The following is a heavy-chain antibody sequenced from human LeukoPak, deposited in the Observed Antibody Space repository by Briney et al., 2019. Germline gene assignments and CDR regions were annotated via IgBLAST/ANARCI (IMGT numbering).Heavy chain of an antibody. CDR1: GFTFSGSA. J-gene: IGHJ4*02. D-gene: IGHD1-7*01. Sequence: GGSLKLSCAASGFTFSGSAMHWVRQASGKGLEWVGRIRSKANSYATAYAASVKGRFTISRDDSKNTAYLQMNSLKAEDTAVYYCTRPITGTTSWGQGTLVTVSP. CDR2: IRSKANSYAT. V-gene: IGHV3-73*01. CDR3: TRPITGTTS.